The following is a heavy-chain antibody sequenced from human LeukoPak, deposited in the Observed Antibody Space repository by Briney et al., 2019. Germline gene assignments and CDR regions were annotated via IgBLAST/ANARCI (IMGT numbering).Heavy chain of an antibody. V-gene: IGHV3-23*01. J-gene: IGHJ2*01. Sequence: QAGGSLRLSCAASGFTLSSYAMSWVRQAPGKGLEWVSAISGSGGSTYYADSVKGRFTISRDNSKNTLYLQMNSLRAEDTAVYYCARDRDRGAMVNWYFDLWGRGTLVTVSS. CDR1: GFTLSSYA. CDR2: ISGSGGST. D-gene: IGHD5-18*01. CDR3: ARDRDRGAMVNWYFDL.